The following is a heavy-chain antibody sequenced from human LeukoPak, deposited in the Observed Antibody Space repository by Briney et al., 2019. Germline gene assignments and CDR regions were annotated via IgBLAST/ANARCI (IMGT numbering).Heavy chain of an antibody. V-gene: IGHV4-59*01. CDR2: ISDSGST. CDR1: GGSITNYN. J-gene: IGHJ4*02. Sequence: SETLSLTCTVSGGSITNYNWNWIRQPPGKGLEWIGYISDSGSTNYNPSLQSRVTMSLDTSKNQLSLKLSSVTAADTAVYYCATMVQGVHTYFGSWGQGNLVAVSS. D-gene: IGHD3-10*01. CDR3: ATMVQGVHTYFGS.